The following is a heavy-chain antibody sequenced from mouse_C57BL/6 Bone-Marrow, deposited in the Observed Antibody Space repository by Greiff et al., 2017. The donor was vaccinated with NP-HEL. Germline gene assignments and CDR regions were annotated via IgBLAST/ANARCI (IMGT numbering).Heavy chain of an antibody. D-gene: IGHD2-4*01. J-gene: IGHJ2*01. CDR2: ISSGSSTI. V-gene: IGHV5-17*01. CDR3: AIYDYDAY. CDR1: GFTFSDYG. Sequence: EVKLMESGGGLVKPGGSLKLSCAASGFTFSDYGMHWVRQAPEKGLEWVAYISSGSSTIYYADTVKGRFTISRDNAKNTLFLQMTSLRSEDTAMYYCAIYDYDAYWGQGTTLTVSS.